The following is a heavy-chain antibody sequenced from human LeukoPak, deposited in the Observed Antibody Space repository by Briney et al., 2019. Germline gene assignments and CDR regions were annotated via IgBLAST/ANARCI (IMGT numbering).Heavy chain of an antibody. CDR3: ARDMTTVTISEVETDY. CDR1: GFTFSSYS. D-gene: IGHD4-11*01. V-gene: IGHV3-21*01. J-gene: IGHJ4*02. CDR2: ISSSSSYI. Sequence: GGSLRLSCAASGFTFSSYSMNWVRQAPGKGLEWVSSISSSSSYIYYADSVEGRFTISRDNAKNSLYLQMNSLRAEDTAVYYCARDMTTVTISEVETDYWGQGTLVTVSS.